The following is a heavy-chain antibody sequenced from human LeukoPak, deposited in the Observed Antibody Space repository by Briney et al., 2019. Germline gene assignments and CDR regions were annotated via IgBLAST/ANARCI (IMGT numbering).Heavy chain of an antibody. CDR1: GGSISSNF. V-gene: IGHV4/OR15-8*01. J-gene: IGHJ6*02. CDR3: ARQKWEQQGRDYYFNGLDV. CDR2: IYLYGTT. Sequence: SETLSLTCIVSGGSISSNFWSWVRQPPVKGLEWIGEIYLYGTTNYNPSFTSRVTMSVDRSRNQFSLKLTSVTAADTAVYYCARQKWEQQGRDYYFNGLDVWGPGTTVIVSS. D-gene: IGHD1/OR15-1a*01.